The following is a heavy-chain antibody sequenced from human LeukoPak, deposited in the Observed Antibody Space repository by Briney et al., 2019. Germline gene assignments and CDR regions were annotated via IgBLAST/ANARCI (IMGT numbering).Heavy chain of an antibody. V-gene: IGHV3-48*04. Sequence: QPGGTLRLSCAASGFTFSSYGMSWVRQAPGKGLEWVSYISSSGSTIYYADSVKGRFTTSRDNAKNSLYLQMNSLRAEDTAVYYCAELGITMIGGVWGKGTTVTISS. CDR2: ISSSGSTI. J-gene: IGHJ6*04. D-gene: IGHD3-10*02. CDR1: GFTFSSYG. CDR3: AELGITMIGGV.